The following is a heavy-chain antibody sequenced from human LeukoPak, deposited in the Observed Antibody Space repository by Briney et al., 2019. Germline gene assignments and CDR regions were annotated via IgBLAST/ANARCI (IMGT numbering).Heavy chain of an antibody. CDR2: INPNSGGT. J-gene: IGHJ1*01. CDR3: ARGPWSSSWFEYFQH. Sequence: ASVKVSCKASGYTFTGYYMHWVRQAPGQGLEWMGWINPNSGGTNYAQKFQGWVTMTRDTSISTAYMELSRLRSDDTAVYYCARGPWSSSWFEYFQHWGQGTLVTVSS. D-gene: IGHD6-13*01. V-gene: IGHV1-2*04. CDR1: GYTFTGYY.